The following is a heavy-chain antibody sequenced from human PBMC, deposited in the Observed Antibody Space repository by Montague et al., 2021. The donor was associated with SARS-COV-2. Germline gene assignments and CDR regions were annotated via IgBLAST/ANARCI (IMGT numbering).Heavy chain of an antibody. Sequence: SETLSPTCEVSGASIGSNNWWIWVRQSPGKGLEWIGETYHSGSTNYNPSLRGRVTISVDKSKNQFSLKVNSVSAADTAVYYCARLGVVPSPRTFDPWGQGTLVTVSS. CDR1: GASIGSNNW. D-gene: IGHD3-10*01. CDR2: TYHSGST. V-gene: IGHV4-4*02. J-gene: IGHJ5*02. CDR3: ARLGVVPSPRTFDP.